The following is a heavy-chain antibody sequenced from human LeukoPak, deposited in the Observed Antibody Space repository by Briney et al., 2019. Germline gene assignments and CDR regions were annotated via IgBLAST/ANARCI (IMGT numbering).Heavy chain of an antibody. CDR1: GYSFTSYW. V-gene: IGHV5-51*01. CDR3: VILSYYDSSGYYYYYYGMDV. Sequence: GESLKISCKGSGYSFTSYWIGWVRQMPGKGLEWMGIIYPGDSDTRYSPSFQGQVTISADKSISTAYLQWSSLKASDTAMYYCVILSYYDSSGYYYYYYGMDVWGQGTTVTVSS. D-gene: IGHD3-22*01. J-gene: IGHJ6*02. CDR2: IYPGDSDT.